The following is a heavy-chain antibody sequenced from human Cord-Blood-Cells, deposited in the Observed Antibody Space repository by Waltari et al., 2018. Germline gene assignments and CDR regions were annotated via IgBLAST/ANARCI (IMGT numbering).Heavy chain of an antibody. CDR1: GGYFSGYY. CDR2: SNHSGST. J-gene: IGHJ4*02. D-gene: IGHD3-3*01. V-gene: IGHV4-34*01. Sequence: QVQLQQWGAGLLKPSETLSLTCAVYGGYFSGYYWSWIRQPPGQGPERIAESNHSGSTTYNPALKSRVTISVDTSKNQFSLKLSSVTAADTAVYYCARGAIFGVVEYLWAPFYRGDCYDYWGQGTLVTVSS. CDR3: ARGAIFGVVEYLWAPFYRGDCYDY.